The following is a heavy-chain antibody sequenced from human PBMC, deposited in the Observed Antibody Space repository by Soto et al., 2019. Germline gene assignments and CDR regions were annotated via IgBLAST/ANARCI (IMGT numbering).Heavy chain of an antibody. Sequence: VQLVESGGGLVQPGGSLRLSCEASGFAYSSYWMNWVRQAPGKGLEWVASIAEDGSEEYYVDSVKVRFTISRDNSKNSVYLQMNSLRVEDTAVYLCATGPKMTTPHYGMDVSGQGTTVTVSS. CDR1: GFAYSSYW. D-gene: IGHD1-1*01. V-gene: IGHV3-7*05. J-gene: IGHJ6*02. CDR3: ATGPKMTTPHYGMDV. CDR2: IAEDGSEE.